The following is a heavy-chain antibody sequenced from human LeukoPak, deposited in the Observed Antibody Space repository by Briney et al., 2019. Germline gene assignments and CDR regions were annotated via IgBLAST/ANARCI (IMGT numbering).Heavy chain of an antibody. Sequence: SETLSLTCTVSGGSISSGSYYWSWIRQPAGKGLEWIGRIYTSGSTNYNPSLKSRVTISVDTSKNQFSLKLSSVTAADTAVYYCARGPYYYDSSGYYHNWFDPWGQGTLVTVSS. CDR2: IYTSGST. CDR3: ARGPYYYDSSGYYHNWFDP. CDR1: GGSISSGSYY. J-gene: IGHJ5*02. V-gene: IGHV4-61*02. D-gene: IGHD3-22*01.